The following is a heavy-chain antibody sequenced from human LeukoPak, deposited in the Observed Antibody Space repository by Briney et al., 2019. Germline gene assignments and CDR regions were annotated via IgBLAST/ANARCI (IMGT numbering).Heavy chain of an antibody. CDR2: IYHSGST. J-gene: IGHJ5*02. CDR1: GYSISSGYY. D-gene: IGHD6-13*01. V-gene: IGHV4-38-2*01. CDR3: ARGLYSSRTRTNWFDP. Sequence: PSETLSLTCAVSGYSISSGYYWGWIRQPPGKGLEWIGSIYHSGSTYYNPSLKSRVTISVDTSKNQFSLKLSSVTAADTAVYYCARGLYSSRTRTNWFDPWGQGTLVTVSS.